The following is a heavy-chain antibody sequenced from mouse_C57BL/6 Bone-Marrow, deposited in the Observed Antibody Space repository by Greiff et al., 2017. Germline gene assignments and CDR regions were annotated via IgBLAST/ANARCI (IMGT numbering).Heavy chain of an antibody. V-gene: IGHV1-85*01. J-gene: IGHJ3*01. D-gene: IGHD1-1*01. CDR1: GYTFTSYD. Sequence: VQLQQSGPELVKPGASVKLSCKASGYTFTSYDINWVKQRPGQGLEWIGWIYPRDGSTKYNEKFKGKATLTADKSSSTAYMQLNSLTSEDSAVYFCARGGFSTTVVPFAYWGQGTLVTVSA. CDR3: ARGGFSTTVVPFAY. CDR2: IYPRDGST.